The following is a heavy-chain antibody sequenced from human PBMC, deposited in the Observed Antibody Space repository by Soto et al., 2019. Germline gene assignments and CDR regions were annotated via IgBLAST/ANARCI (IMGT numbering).Heavy chain of an antibody. CDR3: ARVGRGYHSYGMDV. Sequence: QVQLVQSGAEVKKPGASVKVSCKASGYTFTSYDINWVRQATGQGLEWKGWMNPNSGNTGYAQKFQGRVNMTRNTSISTAYMELSSLRSEDTAVYYCARVGRGYHSYGMDVWGQGTTVTVSS. V-gene: IGHV1-8*01. CDR2: MNPNSGNT. J-gene: IGHJ6*02. D-gene: IGHD3-10*01. CDR1: GYTFTSYD.